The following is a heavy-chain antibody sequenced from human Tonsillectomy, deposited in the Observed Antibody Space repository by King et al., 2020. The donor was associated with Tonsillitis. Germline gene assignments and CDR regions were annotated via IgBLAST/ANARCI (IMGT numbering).Heavy chain of an antibody. V-gene: IGHV1-69*12. CDR1: GGTLSSSA. CDR2: VIPIFGTA. Sequence: QLVQSVAEVKKPGSSVKVSCKASGGTLSSSAISCVRQAPGQGLERMGGVIPIFGTATYAQQFPGRVTLTADESTSTAYMEMSSLRSEDTAVYYCASEAYWGQGTLVTVSS. CDR3: ASEAY. J-gene: IGHJ4*02.